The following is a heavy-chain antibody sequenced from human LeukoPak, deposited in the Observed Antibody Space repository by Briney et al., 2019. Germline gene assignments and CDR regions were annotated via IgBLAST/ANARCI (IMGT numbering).Heavy chain of an antibody. J-gene: IGHJ4*02. CDR3: ARDDGLWFGEYRGFDY. D-gene: IGHD3-10*01. CDR1: GGTFGSYA. Sequence: GSSVKVSCKASGGTFGSYAISWVRQAPGQGLEWMGRIIPIFGTANYAQKFQGRVTITTDESTSTAYMELSSLRSEDTAVYYCARDDGLWFGEYRGFDYWGQGTLVTVSS. CDR2: IIPIFGTA. V-gene: IGHV1-69*05.